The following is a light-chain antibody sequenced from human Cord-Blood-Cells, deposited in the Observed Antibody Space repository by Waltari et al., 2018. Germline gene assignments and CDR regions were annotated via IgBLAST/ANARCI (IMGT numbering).Light chain of an antibody. CDR1: QSISSY. CDR2: AAS. CDR3: QQRYSTPLT. Sequence: DIQMTQSPSSLSASVGDRVTITCRASQSISSYLNWYQQKPGKAPKLLIYAASSLQSGVLTRFSGSGSGTDFTLTISSLQPEDCATFYCQQRYSTPLTFGGGTKVDI. J-gene: IGKJ4*01. V-gene: IGKV1-39*01.